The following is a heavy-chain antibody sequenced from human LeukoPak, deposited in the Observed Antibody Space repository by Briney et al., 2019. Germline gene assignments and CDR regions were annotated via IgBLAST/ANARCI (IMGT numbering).Heavy chain of an antibody. Sequence: GESLKISCKGSGYSFTSYWIGWVRQMPGKGLEWMGIIYPGDSDTRYSPSFQGQVTISADKSISTAYLQWSSLKASDTAMYYCARHSAGYCSSTTCPFDYWGQGTLVTVSS. D-gene: IGHD2-2*01. CDR2: IYPGDSDT. V-gene: IGHV5-51*01. CDR3: ARHSAGYCSSTTCPFDY. CDR1: GYSFTSYW. J-gene: IGHJ4*02.